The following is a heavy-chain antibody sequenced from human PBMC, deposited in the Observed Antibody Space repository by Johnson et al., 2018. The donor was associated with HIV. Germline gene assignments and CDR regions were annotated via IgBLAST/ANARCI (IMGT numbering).Heavy chain of an antibody. CDR2: IKQDGTEK. Sequence: VQLVESGGGLVQPGGSLRLSCAASGFTFSSYWMSWVRQAPGKGLEWVANIKQDGTEKYYVGSVKGRFTISRDNAKTSLYLQMNSLRAEDTAVYYCARDGPWLQSQRDAFDVWGRGTMVTVSS. J-gene: IGHJ3*01. V-gene: IGHV3-7*01. CDR1: GFTFSSYW. CDR3: ARDGPWLQSQRDAFDV. D-gene: IGHD5-24*01.